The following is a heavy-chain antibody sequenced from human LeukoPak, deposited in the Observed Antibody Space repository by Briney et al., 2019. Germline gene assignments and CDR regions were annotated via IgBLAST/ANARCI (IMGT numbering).Heavy chain of an antibody. CDR3: ASRAGFGSIDASDV. CDR2: IYSDGVT. J-gene: IGHJ3*01. V-gene: IGHV3-66*01. CDR1: RFIVSSDY. Sequence: GGSLRLSCVDSRFIVSSDYMIWVRQAPGKGLEWVSVIYSDGVTYYADSVKGRFTISRDNSKDTVYLQMNSLRAEDTAVYYCASRAGFGSIDASDVWGQGTIVTVSS. D-gene: IGHD3-16*01.